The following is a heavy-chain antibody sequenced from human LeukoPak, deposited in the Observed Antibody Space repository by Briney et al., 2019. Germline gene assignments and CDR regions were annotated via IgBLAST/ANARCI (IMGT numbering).Heavy chain of an antibody. J-gene: IGHJ4*02. CDR2: IIPILGIA. CDR1: GGTFSSYA. Sequence: ASVKVSCKASGGTFSSYAISWVRQAPGQGLEWMGRIIPILGIANYAQKFQGRVTITADKFTSTAYMELSSLRSEDTAVYYCARDHCSGGSCYSALLDYWGQGTLVTVSS. CDR3: ARDHCSGGSCYSALLDY. D-gene: IGHD2-15*01. V-gene: IGHV1-69*04.